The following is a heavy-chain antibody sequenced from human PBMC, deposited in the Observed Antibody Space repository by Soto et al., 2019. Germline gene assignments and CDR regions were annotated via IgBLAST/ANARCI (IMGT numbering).Heavy chain of an antibody. Sequence: ASVKVSCKASGYIFTSYAMHWVRQAPGQRLEWMGWINVANGNTKYSQNLQGRVTISRDTSASTAYMELTSLRSEDTAVYYCARYAALLRPVKGCYHGIATWGQGTLVTVSS. D-gene: IGHD2-15*01. J-gene: IGHJ5*02. CDR3: ARYAALLRPVKGCYHGIAT. V-gene: IGHV1-3*01. CDR1: GYIFTSYA. CDR2: INVANGNT.